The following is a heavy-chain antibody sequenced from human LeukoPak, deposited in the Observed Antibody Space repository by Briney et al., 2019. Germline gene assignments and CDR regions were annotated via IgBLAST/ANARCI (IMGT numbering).Heavy chain of an antibody. V-gene: IGHV3-23*01. CDR2: ISGSGGST. CDR1: GFTFSSYA. D-gene: IGHD6-13*01. CDR3: AKGSNHRAAGNRFDY. J-gene: IGHJ4*02. Sequence: ARGSLRLSCAASGFTFSSYAMSWVRQAPGKGLEWVSAISGSGGSTYYADSVKGRFTISRDNSKNTLYLQMNSLRAEDTAVYYCAKGSNHRAAGNRFDYWGQGTLVTVSS.